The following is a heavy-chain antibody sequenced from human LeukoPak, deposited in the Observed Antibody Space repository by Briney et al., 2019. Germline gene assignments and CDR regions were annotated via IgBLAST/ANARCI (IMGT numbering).Heavy chain of an antibody. Sequence: GGSLRLSCATFGVNFKWTGMPWVRQAPGKGLGGVGYIRVDGSKQYYADSVKGRFTISRDNSKKTLYLQMNRLKVDHTALYYCAKDRGYDYDTSGYQEHYYIYMDAWGEGTTVTVSS. V-gene: IGHV3-30*02. D-gene: IGHD3-22*01. J-gene: IGHJ6*03. CDR1: GVNFKWTG. CDR2: IRVDGSKQ. CDR3: AKDRGYDYDTSGYQEHYYIYMDA.